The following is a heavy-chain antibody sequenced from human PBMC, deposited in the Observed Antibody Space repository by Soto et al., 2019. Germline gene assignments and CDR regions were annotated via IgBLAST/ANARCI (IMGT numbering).Heavy chain of an antibody. CDR1: GGTFSSYT. CDR2: IIPIFGTA. V-gene: IGHV1-69*01. J-gene: IGHJ6*02. D-gene: IGHD6-19*01. CDR3: AEGVGSGWYQPYYYYGMDV. Sequence: QVQLVQSGAEVKKPGSSVKVSCKASGGTFSSYTISWVRQAPGQGLEWMGGIIPIFGTANYAQKFQGRVTITADESTSTAYMELSSLRSEDTAVYYCAEGVGSGWYQPYYYYGMDVWGQGTTVTVSS.